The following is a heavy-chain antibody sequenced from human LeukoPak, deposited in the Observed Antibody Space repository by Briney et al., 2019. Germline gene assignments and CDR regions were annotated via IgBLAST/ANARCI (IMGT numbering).Heavy chain of an antibody. CDR3: ARGEPYYDFWSGYYFDY. D-gene: IGHD3-3*01. J-gene: IGHJ4*02. V-gene: IGHV4-59*01. CDR2: IYYSGST. Sequence: PSETLSLTCTVSGGSISSYYWSWIRQPPGKGLEWIGYIYYSGSTNYNLSLKSRVTISVDTSKNQFSLKLSSVTAADTAVYYCARGEPYYDFWSGYYFDYWGQGTLVTVSS. CDR1: GGSISSYY.